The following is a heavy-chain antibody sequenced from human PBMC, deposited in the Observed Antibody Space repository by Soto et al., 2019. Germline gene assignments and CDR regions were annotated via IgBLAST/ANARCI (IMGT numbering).Heavy chain of an antibody. CDR2: ISAYNGNT. Sequence: ASVKVSCKASGYTFTSYVISWGRQAPGQGLEWMGWISAYNGNTNYAQKLQGRVTMTTDTSTSTAYMELRSLRSDDTAVYYCARDPRITIFGVVINDAFDIWGQGTMVTVSS. J-gene: IGHJ3*02. V-gene: IGHV1-18*01. CDR1: GYTFTSYV. D-gene: IGHD3-3*01. CDR3: ARDPRITIFGVVINDAFDI.